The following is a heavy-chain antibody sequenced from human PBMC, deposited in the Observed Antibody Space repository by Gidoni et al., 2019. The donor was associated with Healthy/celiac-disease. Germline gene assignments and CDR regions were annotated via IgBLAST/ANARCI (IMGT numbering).Heavy chain of an antibody. CDR1: GGSISSYY. V-gene: IGHV4-59*08. Sequence: QVQLQESGPGLVKPSETLSLSCTVSGGSISSYYWSWIRQPPGKGLEWIGYIYYSGSTNYNPSLKSRVTISVDTSKNQFSLKLSSVTAADTAVYYCARYRPSVEKFDYWGQGTLVTVSS. J-gene: IGHJ4*02. D-gene: IGHD1-1*01. CDR2: IYYSGST. CDR3: ARYRPSVEKFDY.